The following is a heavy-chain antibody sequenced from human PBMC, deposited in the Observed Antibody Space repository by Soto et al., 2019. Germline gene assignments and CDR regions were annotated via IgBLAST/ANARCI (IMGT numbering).Heavy chain of an antibody. J-gene: IGHJ5*02. CDR3: ARKVWFGELSPWFDP. CDR1: GGSISSGGYS. Sequence: TSETLSLTCAVSGGSISSGGYSWSWIRQTPGKGLEWIGYIYHSGSTYYNPSLKSRVTISVDKSKNQFSLKLSSVTAADTAVYYCARKVWFGELSPWFDPWGQGTLVTVSS. D-gene: IGHD3-10*01. CDR2: IYHSGST. V-gene: IGHV4-30-2*01.